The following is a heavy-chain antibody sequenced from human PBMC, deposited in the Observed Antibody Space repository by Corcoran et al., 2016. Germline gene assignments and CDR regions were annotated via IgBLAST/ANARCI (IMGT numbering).Heavy chain of an antibody. D-gene: IGHD6-13*01. CDR3: ARDGSCSSSWYSGRY. J-gene: IGHJ4*02. Sequence: QVQLVQSGAEVKKPGASVKVSCKASGDTFTSYYMHWVRQAPGPGLEWMGIVNPSDGSTSYAQKFQGRVTMTWDTSTSTLDMELSSLGSEDTAVYYCARDGSCSSSWYSGRYWGQGTLVTVSS. CDR2: VNPSDGST. V-gene: IGHV1-46*01. CDR1: GDTFTSYY.